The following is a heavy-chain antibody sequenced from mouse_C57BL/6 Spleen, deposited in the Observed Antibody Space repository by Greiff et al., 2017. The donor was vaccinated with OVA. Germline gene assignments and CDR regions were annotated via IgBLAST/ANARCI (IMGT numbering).Heavy chain of an antibody. CDR3: ARNGGYVLYWYFDV. D-gene: IGHD2-2*01. Sequence: VQLVESGPGLVQPSQSLSITCTVSGFSLTSYGVHWVRQSPGKGLEWLGVIWSGGSTDYNAAFISRLSISKDNSKSQVFFKMNSLQADDTAIYYCARNGGYVLYWYFDVWGTGTTVTVSS. V-gene: IGHV2-2*01. CDR1: GFSLTSYG. J-gene: IGHJ1*03. CDR2: IWSGGST.